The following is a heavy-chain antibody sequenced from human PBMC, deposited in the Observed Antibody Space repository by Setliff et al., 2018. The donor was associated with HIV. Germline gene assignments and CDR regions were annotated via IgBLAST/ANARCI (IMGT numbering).Heavy chain of an antibody. Sequence: SETLSLTCAVSGGSMSSYYWSWIRQTPGKGLEWIGYIYASGSTKYNPSLESRVTISVDTSKNRFSLKLSSVTAADTAVYYCARDGPHCITSSCPGAWFDPWGQGTLVTVSS. J-gene: IGHJ5*02. V-gene: IGHV4-59*12. CDR3: ARDGPHCITSSCPGAWFDP. CDR1: GGSMSSYY. CDR2: IYASGST. D-gene: IGHD2-2*01.